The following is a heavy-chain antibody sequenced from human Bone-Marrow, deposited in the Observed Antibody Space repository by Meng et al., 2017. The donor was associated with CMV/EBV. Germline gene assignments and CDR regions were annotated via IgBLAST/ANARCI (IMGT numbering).Heavy chain of an antibody. CDR2: ISSSGSTI. J-gene: IGHJ4*02. CDR3: ATIAAAGKGSDY. V-gene: IGHV3-11*01. CDR1: GFTVSSNY. Sequence: GGSLRLSCAASGFTVSSNYMSWVRQAPGKGLEWVSYISSSGSTIYYADSVKGRFTISRDNAKNSLYLQMNSLRAEDTAVYYCATIAAAGKGSDYWGQGTLVTVSS. D-gene: IGHD6-13*01.